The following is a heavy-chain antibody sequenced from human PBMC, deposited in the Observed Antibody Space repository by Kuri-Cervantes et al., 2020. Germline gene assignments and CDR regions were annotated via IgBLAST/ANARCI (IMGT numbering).Heavy chain of an antibody. V-gene: IGHV3-30-3*01. CDR2: ISYDGSNK. Sequence: GESLKISCAASGFTFSSYAMHWVRQAPGKGLEWVAVISYDGSNKSYADSVKGRFTISRDNAKNSLYLQMNSLRAEDTASYYCAKAIYGDYAYAANLFDYWGQGTLVTVSS. J-gene: IGHJ4*02. CDR1: GFTFSSYA. CDR3: AKAIYGDYAYAANLFDY. D-gene: IGHD4-17*01.